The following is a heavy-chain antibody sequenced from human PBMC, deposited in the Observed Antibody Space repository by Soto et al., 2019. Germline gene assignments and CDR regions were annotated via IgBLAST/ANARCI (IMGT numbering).Heavy chain of an antibody. V-gene: IGHV4-39*01. CDR3: ASVVATRLNLFDY. CDR2: IYYSGST. CDR1: GGSISSTSYY. Sequence: SETLSLTCTVSGGSISSTSYYWGWICQPPGKGLEWIGSIYYSGSTYYNPSLKSRVTISVDTSKNQFSLKLSSVTAADTAVYYCASVVATRLNLFDYRGQRTLVPGSS. J-gene: IGHJ4*02. D-gene: IGHD2-21*01.